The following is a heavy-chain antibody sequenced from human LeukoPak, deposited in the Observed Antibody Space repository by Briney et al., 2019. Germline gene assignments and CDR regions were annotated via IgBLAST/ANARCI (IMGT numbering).Heavy chain of an antibody. J-gene: IGHJ3*02. CDR3: ARDLAVIGAFDI. Sequence: SETLSLTCTVSGGSISSYYWSWIRQPPGKGLEWIGYIYYSGSTNYNPSLKSRVTISVDTSKNQFSLKLSSVTAADTAVYYCARDLAVIGAFDIRGQGTMVTVSS. D-gene: IGHD3-22*01. CDR1: GGSISSYY. V-gene: IGHV4-59*01. CDR2: IYYSGST.